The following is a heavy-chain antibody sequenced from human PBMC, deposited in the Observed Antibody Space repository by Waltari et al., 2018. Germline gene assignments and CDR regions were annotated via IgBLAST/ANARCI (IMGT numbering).Heavy chain of an antibody. J-gene: IGHJ4*02. CDR1: GFSFNNAW. D-gene: IGHD3-10*01. CDR3: TTFPSRWFGELDF. V-gene: IGHV3-15*07. Sequence: EVQLVESGGGLVKVGGSLRLSCAASGFSFNNAWMNWVRQAPGKGLEWFGRIKTKTDGGTTDYAAPLKGRFTISRDDSKNTVYLQMNSLKTEDTAVYYCTTFPSRWFGELDFWGQGTLVTVSS. CDR2: IKTKTDGGTT.